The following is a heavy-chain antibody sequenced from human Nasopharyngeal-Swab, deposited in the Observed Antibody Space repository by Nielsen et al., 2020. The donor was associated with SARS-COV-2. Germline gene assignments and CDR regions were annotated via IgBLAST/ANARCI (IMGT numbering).Heavy chain of an antibody. Sequence: SETLSLTCAVYGGSFSGYYWSWIRQPPGKGLEWIGEINHSGSTNYNPSLKSRVTISVDTSKNQFSLKLSSVTAADTAVYYCARYTPIRIAAAGITPNYYYYGMDVWGQGTTVTVSS. CDR2: INHSGST. J-gene: IGHJ6*02. CDR1: GGSFSGYY. CDR3: ARYTPIRIAAAGITPNYYYYGMDV. V-gene: IGHV4-34*01. D-gene: IGHD6-13*01.